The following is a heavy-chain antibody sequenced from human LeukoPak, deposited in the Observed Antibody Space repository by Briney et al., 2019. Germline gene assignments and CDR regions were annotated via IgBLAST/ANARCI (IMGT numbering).Heavy chain of an antibody. Sequence: GRSLRLSCAASGFTFDDYGMHWVRQAPGKGLEWVSGISWNSGSIGYADSVKGRFTISRDNAKNSLYLQMNSLRVEDTAIYYCARRYYLDSWGRGTLVTVSA. CDR2: ISWNSGSI. V-gene: IGHV3-9*01. CDR3: ARRYYLDS. CDR1: GFTFDDYG. D-gene: IGHD3-10*01. J-gene: IGHJ4*02.